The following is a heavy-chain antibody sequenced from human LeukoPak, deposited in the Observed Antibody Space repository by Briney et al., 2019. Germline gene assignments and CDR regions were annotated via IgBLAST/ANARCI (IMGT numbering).Heavy chain of an antibody. J-gene: IGHJ3*02. CDR2: INPSDGST. CDR1: GYTFTSYY. CDR3: AREQGYSSDGKYAFDI. V-gene: IGHV1-46*01. Sequence: ASVKVSCKASGYTFTSYYMHWVRQAPGQGLEWRGIINPSDGSTSYAQKFQGRVTMTRDMSTSTVYMELSSLRSEDTAVYYCAREQGYSSDGKYAFDIWGQGTMVTVSS. D-gene: IGHD6-19*01.